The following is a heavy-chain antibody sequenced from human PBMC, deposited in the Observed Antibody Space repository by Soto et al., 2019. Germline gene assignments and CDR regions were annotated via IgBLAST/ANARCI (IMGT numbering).Heavy chain of an antibody. CDR3: ARHYSSGSRNWFDP. CDR1: GGSINSSSYF. Sequence: SETLSLTCIVSGGSINSSSYFWCWVRQPPGKGLEWIGSIYYSGSTYYNPSLRSRVTISVDTSKNQFSLKLSSVTAADTAVFYCARHYSSGSRNWFDPWGQGTLVTVSS. D-gene: IGHD6-19*01. J-gene: IGHJ5*02. V-gene: IGHV4-39*01. CDR2: IYYSGST.